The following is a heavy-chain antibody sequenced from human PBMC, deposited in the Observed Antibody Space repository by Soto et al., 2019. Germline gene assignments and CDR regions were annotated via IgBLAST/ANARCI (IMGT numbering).Heavy chain of an antibody. CDR2: LTPDGTRM. V-gene: IGHV3-7*01. CDR3: ARHVI. CDR1: GFSFSDPW. J-gene: IGHJ4*02. Sequence: GGSLRLSWAASGFSFSDPWMSWARQVPGKGIERGANLTPDGTRMSYVGSVNDRFTISRGNAQNILYLQMNSLRAEDTAVYYCARHVIRGQGTLVTVSS. D-gene: IGHD2-21*01.